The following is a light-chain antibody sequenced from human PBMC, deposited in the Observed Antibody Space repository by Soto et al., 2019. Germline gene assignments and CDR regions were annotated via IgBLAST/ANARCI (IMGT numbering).Light chain of an antibody. J-gene: IGKJ1*01. V-gene: IGKV1-5*03. CDR1: QTISSW. Sequence: TNPPSTFSGSVGERVTITCRASQTISSWLAWYQQKPGKAPKLLIYKASTLKSGVPSRFSGSGSGTEFTLTISSLQPDDFAPYYCQHYNSFPNAFGQGTKADI. CDR2: KAS. CDR3: QHYNSFPNA.